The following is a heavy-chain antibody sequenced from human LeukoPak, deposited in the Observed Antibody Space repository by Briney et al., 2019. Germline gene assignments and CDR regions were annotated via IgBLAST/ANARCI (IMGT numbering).Heavy chain of an antibody. J-gene: IGHJ4*02. Sequence: GGSLRLSCAASGFTFSSYVINWVRQAPGKGLVWVSGISANGGNTYYADSVRGRFTISRDNSRNMMYLQMNSLRADDTAVYYSAKMDVNGAIYYFDYWGQGTLVTVSS. D-gene: IGHD2-2*03. CDR3: AKMDVNGAIYYFDY. CDR1: GFTFSSYV. V-gene: IGHV3-23*01. CDR2: ISANGGNT.